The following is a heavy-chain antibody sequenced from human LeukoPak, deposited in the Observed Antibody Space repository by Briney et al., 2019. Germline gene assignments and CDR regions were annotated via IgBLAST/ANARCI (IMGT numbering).Heavy chain of an antibody. CDR3: ARGPASSWYGTNYYGMDV. CDR2: INHSGST. Sequence: PSETLSLTCAVYGGSLSGYYWSWIRQPPGKGLEWIGEINHSGSTNYNPSLKSRVTISVDTSKNQFSLKLSSVTAADTAVYYCARGPASSWYGTNYYGMDVWGQGTTVTVSS. J-gene: IGHJ6*02. CDR1: GGSLSGYY. V-gene: IGHV4-34*01. D-gene: IGHD6-13*01.